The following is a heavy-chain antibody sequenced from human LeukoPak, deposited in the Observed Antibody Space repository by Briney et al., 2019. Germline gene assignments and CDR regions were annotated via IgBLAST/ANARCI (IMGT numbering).Heavy chain of an antibody. Sequence: GESLRLSCATSGFTFSNYWMCWVRQAPGKGLEWVANIRQDGGDKYYADSVKGRFTISRDNAKNSLYLQMNSLRAEDTAVYSCARVIVTVPGQSDYFDYWGQGTLVTFSS. CDR2: IRQDGGDK. CDR3: ARVIVTVPGQSDYFDY. D-gene: IGHD2/OR15-2a*01. V-gene: IGHV3-7*03. J-gene: IGHJ4*02. CDR1: GFTFSNYW.